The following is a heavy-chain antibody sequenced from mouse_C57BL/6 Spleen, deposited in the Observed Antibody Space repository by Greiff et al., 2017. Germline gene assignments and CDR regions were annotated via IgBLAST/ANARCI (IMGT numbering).Heavy chain of an antibody. V-gene: IGHV1-64*01. J-gene: IGHJ4*01. Sequence: QVQLKQPGAELVKPGASVKLSCKASGYTFTSYWMHWVKQRPGQGLEWIGMIHPNSGSTNYNEKFKSKATLTVDKSSSTAYMQLSSLTSEDSAVYYCARSGHYYAMDYWGQGTSVTVSS. CDR2: IHPNSGST. CDR1: GYTFTSYW. CDR3: ARSGHYYAMDY.